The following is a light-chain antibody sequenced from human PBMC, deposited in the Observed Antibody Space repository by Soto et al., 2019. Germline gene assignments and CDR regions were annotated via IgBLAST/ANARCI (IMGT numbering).Light chain of an antibody. Sequence: QSALTQPASVSGSPGQSITISCTGTSSDIGGYNSVSWYQQHPGRAPRLIIYEVTNRPSGVSNRSSASRSGNTASLTISGLQAEDEADYYCTSYTPNVTLGSVFGTGTKVTVL. CDR2: EVT. CDR1: SSDIGGYNS. V-gene: IGLV2-14*01. CDR3: TSYTPNVTLGSV. J-gene: IGLJ1*01.